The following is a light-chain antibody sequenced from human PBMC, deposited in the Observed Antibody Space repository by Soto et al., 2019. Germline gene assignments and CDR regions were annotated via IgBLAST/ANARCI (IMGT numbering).Light chain of an antibody. CDR2: DAS. Sequence: EIVLIQSPATLSLSPGERATLSCRTSQSVSSYLAWYQQKPGQAPRLLIYDASNRATGIPARFSGSGSGTDFTLTISSLEPEDFAVYYCQQRSNWPRTFGPGTKVDIK. CDR3: QQRSNWPRT. V-gene: IGKV3-11*01. J-gene: IGKJ3*01. CDR1: QSVSSY.